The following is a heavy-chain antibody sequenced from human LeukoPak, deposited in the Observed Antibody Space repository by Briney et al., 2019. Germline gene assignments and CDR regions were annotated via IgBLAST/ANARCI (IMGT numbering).Heavy chain of an antibody. V-gene: IGHV6-1*01. Sequence: SQTLSLTCAISGDSVSSNSAAWTWMRQSPSRGLEWLGRTYYRSRWYNGYAVSVQSRITINPDTSKNQFSLQLNSVTPEDTAVYYCARDLDGFEYWGQGTLVTVSS. CDR1: GDSVSSNSAA. CDR2: TYYRSRWYN. J-gene: IGHJ4*02. CDR3: ARDLDGFEY.